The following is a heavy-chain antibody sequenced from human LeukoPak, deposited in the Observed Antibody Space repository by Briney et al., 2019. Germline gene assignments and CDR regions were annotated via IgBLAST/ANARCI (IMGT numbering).Heavy chain of an antibody. D-gene: IGHD6-19*01. J-gene: IGHJ4*02. Sequence: SETLSLTCAVYGGSFSGYYWSWIRQPPGKGLEWIGEINHSGSTNYNPSLKSRVTISVDTSKNQFSLKLSSVTAADTAVYYCASGPGPRSGWPLFDYWGQGTLVTVPS. CDR3: ASGPGPRSGWPLFDY. CDR1: GGSFSGYY. CDR2: INHSGST. V-gene: IGHV4-34*01.